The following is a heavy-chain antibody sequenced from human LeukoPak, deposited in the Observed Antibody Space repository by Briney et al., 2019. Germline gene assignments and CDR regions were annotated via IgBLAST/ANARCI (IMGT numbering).Heavy chain of an antibody. CDR2: VYHNGET. V-gene: IGHV4-38-2*02. J-gene: IGHJ4*02. CDR1: GYSISTNYY. D-gene: IGHD6-13*01. Sequence: SETLSLTCTVSGYSISTNYYWAWIRQSPGTGLEWIGSVYHNGETYYNPSLKSRVIISVDTSKNEFSLRLTSVTAADTAVYYSARPLAGIAPDYWGQGTLVTVSS. CDR3: ARPLAGIAPDY.